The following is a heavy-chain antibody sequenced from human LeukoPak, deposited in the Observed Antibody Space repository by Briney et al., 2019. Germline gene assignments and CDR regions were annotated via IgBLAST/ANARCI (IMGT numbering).Heavy chain of an antibody. CDR1: GYTFTSYY. CDR2: INPSGGST. J-gene: IGHJ6*03. V-gene: IGHV1-46*01. Sequence: APVKVSCKASGYTFTSYYMHWVRQAPGQGLEWMGIINPSGGSTSYAQKFQGRVTMTRDMSTSTVYMELSSLRSEDTAVYYCARLSSIAARGYYYYMDVWGKGTTVTVSS. CDR3: ARLSSIAARGYYYYMDV. D-gene: IGHD6-6*01.